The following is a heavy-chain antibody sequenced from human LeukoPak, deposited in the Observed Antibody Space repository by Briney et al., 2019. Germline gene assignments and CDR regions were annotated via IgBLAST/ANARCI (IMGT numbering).Heavy chain of an antibody. Sequence: SETLSLTCTVSGGSISSYYWSWIRQPAGRGLEWIGRIYTSGSTNYNPSLKSRVTMSVDTSKNQFSLKLSSVTAADTAVYYCARVAGKGLGDNWFDPWGQGTLVTVSS. J-gene: IGHJ5*02. V-gene: IGHV4-4*07. CDR2: IYTSGST. CDR1: GGSISSYY. CDR3: ARVAGKGLGDNWFDP.